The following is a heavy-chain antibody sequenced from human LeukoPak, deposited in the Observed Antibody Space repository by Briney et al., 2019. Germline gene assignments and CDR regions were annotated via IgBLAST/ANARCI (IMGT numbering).Heavy chain of an antibody. CDR1: GFTFSGYV. CDR3: AKLTSGH. Sequence: GGSLRLSCAASGFTFSGYVMTWVRQPPGKGLQWVADISGSGGSTYYADSVKGRFTISRDKSKNALYLQMNSLRADDTAEYYCAKLTSGHWGQGTLVTVSS. V-gene: IGHV3-23*01. CDR2: ISGSGGST. J-gene: IGHJ4*02. D-gene: IGHD4/OR15-4a*01.